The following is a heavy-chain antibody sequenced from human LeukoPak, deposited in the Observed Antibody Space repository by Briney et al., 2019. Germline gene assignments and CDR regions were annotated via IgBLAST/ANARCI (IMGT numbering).Heavy chain of an antibody. J-gene: IGHJ3*02. V-gene: IGHV3-23*01. CDR3: ARALRIAVAGTGAFDI. CDR1: GFTFSSYA. CDR2: ISGSGGST. D-gene: IGHD6-19*01. Sequence: GGSLRLSCAASGFTFSSYAMSWVRQAPGKGLEWVSAISGSGGSTYYADSVKGRFTISRDNSKNTLYLQMNSLRAEDTAVYYCARALRIAVAGTGAFDIWGQGTMVTVSS.